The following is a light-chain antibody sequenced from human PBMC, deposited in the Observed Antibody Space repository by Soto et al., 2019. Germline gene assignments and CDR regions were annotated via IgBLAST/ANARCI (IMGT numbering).Light chain of an antibody. Sequence: QSALAQPRSVSGSLGQSVTISFTGTSSDVGAYKYVSWYQQHPGKAPKLMIFDVNKRPSGVPDRFSGSKSDNTASLTISGLQADDEADYYCCSYAGSYILAIFGGGIKLTVL. CDR1: SSDVGAYKY. CDR3: CSYAGSYILAI. J-gene: IGLJ2*01. V-gene: IGLV2-11*01. CDR2: DVN.